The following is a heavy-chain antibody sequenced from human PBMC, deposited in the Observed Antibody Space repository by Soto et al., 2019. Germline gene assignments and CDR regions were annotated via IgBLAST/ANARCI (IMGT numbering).Heavy chain of an antibody. J-gene: IGHJ4*02. CDR2: IYHTGTT. CDR3: ARGPPLGF. CDR1: GGSINSGGYS. V-gene: IGHV4-30-2*01. Sequence: PSETLSLTCTVSGGSINSGGYSWTWIRQPPGKGLEWIGFIYHTGTTYYNPSLKSRVTISVDRSKNQFSLKLSSVTAADTAVYYCARGPPLGFWGQGTLVTVSS.